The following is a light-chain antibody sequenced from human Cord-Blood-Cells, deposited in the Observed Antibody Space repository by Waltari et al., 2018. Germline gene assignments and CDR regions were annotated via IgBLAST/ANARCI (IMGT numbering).Light chain of an antibody. CDR3: QAWDSSTVV. Sequence: SYELTQPPSVSVSPGQTASITCSGDKLGDKNVCWYQQKQGQSPVLVIYQDSKRPSGIPERFSGSNSGNTATLTISGTRAMDEADYYCQAWDSSTVVFGGGTKLTVL. J-gene: IGLJ2*01. CDR2: QDS. CDR1: KLGDKN. V-gene: IGLV3-1*01.